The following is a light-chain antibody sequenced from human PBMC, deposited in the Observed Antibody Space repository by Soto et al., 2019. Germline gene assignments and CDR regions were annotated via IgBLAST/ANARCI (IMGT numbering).Light chain of an antibody. V-gene: IGKV1-5*03. Sequence: DIQMTQSPSTLSASVGDRVTITCRASQSISSWLAWYQQKPGKAPKLLIYKASSFESGVPSRFSGSGSGTEFTLTSSSLQPDDFAIYYCQQYNSYPWTFGQGTVVEIK. J-gene: IGKJ1*01. CDR1: QSISSW. CDR3: QQYNSYPWT. CDR2: KAS.